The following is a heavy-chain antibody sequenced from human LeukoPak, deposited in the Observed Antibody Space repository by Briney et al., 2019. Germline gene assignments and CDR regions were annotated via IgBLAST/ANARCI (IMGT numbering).Heavy chain of an antibody. V-gene: IGHV3-21*01. J-gene: IGHJ4*02. CDR3: ARDGIAARLDY. Sequence: GESLSLSCAASGVTFSSHSMNWVRHRPGKGMEWVSSINISSSYIYYADSVKGRFTISRDNAKNSLYLQMNSVRAEDTAVYYCARDGIAARLDYWGQGTLVTVSS. CDR2: INISSSYI. CDR1: GVTFSSHS. D-gene: IGHD6-6*01.